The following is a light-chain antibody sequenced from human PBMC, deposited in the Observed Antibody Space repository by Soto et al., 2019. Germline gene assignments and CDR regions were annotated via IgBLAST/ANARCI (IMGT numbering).Light chain of an antibody. CDR2: DVS. V-gene: IGLV2-14*01. J-gene: IGLJ1*01. CDR1: SSDVGGYNY. CDR3: SSYTSSSTLAYV. Sequence: QSALTQPASVSGSPGQSITISCTGTSSDVGGYNYVSWYQQHPGKAPKLMIYDVSNRPSGVSNRFSGSKSGNTASLTISGLQAEYEAHYYCSSYTSSSTLAYVFGTGTKLTVL.